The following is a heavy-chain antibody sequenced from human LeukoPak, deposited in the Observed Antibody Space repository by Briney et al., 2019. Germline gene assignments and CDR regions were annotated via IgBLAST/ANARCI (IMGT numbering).Heavy chain of an antibody. CDR1: GGTFSSYA. J-gene: IGHJ6*02. CDR2: IIPILGIA. Sequence: SVKVSCKASGGTFSSYAISWVRQAPGQGLEWMGRIIPILGIANYAQKFQGRVTITADKSTSTTYMELSSLRSEDTAVYYCARDRYYYYYYGMDVWGQGTTVTVSS. V-gene: IGHV1-69*04. D-gene: IGHD1-26*01. CDR3: ARDRYYYYYYGMDV.